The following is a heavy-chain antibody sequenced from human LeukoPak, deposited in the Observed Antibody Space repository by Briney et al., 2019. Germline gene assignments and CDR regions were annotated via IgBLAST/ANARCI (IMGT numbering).Heavy chain of an antibody. CDR3: ATTAQPDAFDI. D-gene: IGHD5-18*01. J-gene: IGHJ3*02. V-gene: IGHV1-2*02. CDR1: GYTFTGYY. CDR2: INPNSGGT. Sequence: ASVKVSCKASGYTFTGYYMHWVRQAPGQGFEWMGWINPNSGGTNYTQKFQGRVTMTRDTSISTAYMELSRLRSDDTAVYYCATTAQPDAFDIWGQGTMVTVSS.